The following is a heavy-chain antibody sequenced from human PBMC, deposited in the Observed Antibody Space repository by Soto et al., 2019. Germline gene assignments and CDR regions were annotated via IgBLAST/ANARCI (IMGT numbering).Heavy chain of an antibody. V-gene: IGHV3-74*01. CDR2: INTDGSDT. Sequence: GGSLTLACAPSGFTFSSHWRHWVRQAPGKGLVCVSRINTDGSDTTYADSVKGRFTISRDNAKNTLYLQMNSLRAEDTAVYYCVRGDAVTIWPFWSLGQGTLVTVSS. D-gene: IGHD3-3*01. J-gene: IGHJ5*02. CDR1: GFTFSSHW. CDR3: VRGDAVTIWPFWS.